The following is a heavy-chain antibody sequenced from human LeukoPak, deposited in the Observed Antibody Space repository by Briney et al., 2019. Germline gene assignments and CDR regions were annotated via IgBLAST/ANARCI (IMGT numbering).Heavy chain of an antibody. D-gene: IGHD3-10*01. CDR3: ARDSVVRGVEY. CDR1: GYTVSSNY. CDR2: IYSGGTT. Sequence: PGGSLRLSCAASGYTVSSNYMTWVRQAPGKGLEWVSVIYSGGTTYCADSVKGRFTISRDNSKNTLYLQMNSLRAEDTAVYYCARDSVVRGVEYWGQGTLVTVSS. V-gene: IGHV3-53*01. J-gene: IGHJ4*02.